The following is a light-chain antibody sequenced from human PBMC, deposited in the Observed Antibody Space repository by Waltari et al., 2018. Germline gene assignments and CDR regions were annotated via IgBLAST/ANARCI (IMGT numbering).Light chain of an antibody. Sequence: QSALTQPPSASGSPGQSVTISCTGTSSDVGGSKYVSWYQQHPGKAPKLMIFEVNTRRSGVLDRFPGYKSGNTASLNVSGLQAEDEADYYCSSFAGSNLVLFGGGTKLTVL. J-gene: IGLJ2*01. CDR2: EVN. CDR1: SSDVGGSKY. V-gene: IGLV2-8*01. CDR3: SSFAGSNLVL.